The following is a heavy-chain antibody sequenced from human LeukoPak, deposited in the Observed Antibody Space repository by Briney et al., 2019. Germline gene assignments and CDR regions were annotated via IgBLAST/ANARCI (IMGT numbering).Heavy chain of an antibody. J-gene: IGHJ3*02. CDR2: IHYGGSA. D-gene: IGHD5-24*01. CDR1: GGSFTSSNYY. CDR3: ARHGLHNDAFDI. V-gene: IGHV4-39*01. Sequence: SETLSLTCTVSGGSFTSSNYYWGWIRQPPGKGLEWIGSIHYGGSAFYNPSLKSRVTMSVDTSKNQFSLKLSSVTAADTAIYYCARHGLHNDAFDIWGQGTMVTVSS.